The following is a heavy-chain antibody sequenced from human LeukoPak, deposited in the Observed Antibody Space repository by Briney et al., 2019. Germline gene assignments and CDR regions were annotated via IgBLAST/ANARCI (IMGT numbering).Heavy chain of an antibody. CDR2: INHSGST. CDR3: ARGRLPCSGGSCPLGY. CDR1: GGSFSGYY. Sequence: SETLSLTCAVYGGSFSGYYWSWIRQPPGKGLEWIGEINHSGSTNYNPSLKSRVTISVDTPKNQFSLKLSSVTAADTAVYYCARGRLPCSGGSCPLGYWGQGTLVTVSS. J-gene: IGHJ4*02. D-gene: IGHD2-15*01. V-gene: IGHV4-34*01.